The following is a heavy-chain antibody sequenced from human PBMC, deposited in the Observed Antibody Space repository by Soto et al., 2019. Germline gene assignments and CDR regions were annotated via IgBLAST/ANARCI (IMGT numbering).Heavy chain of an antibody. CDR1: GFTFSSYA. Sequence: GGSLRLSCAASGFTFSSYAMSWVRQAPGKGLEWVSAISGSGGSTYYADSVKGRFTISRDNSKNTLYLQMNSLRAEDTAVYYCAKAPEPYYYYYGMDVWGQGTTVTVSS. CDR3: AKAPEPYYYYYGMDV. V-gene: IGHV3-23*01. CDR2: ISGSGGST. J-gene: IGHJ6*02.